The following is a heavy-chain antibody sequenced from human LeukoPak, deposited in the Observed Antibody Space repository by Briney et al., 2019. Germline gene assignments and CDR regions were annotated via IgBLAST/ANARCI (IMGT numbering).Heavy chain of an antibody. J-gene: IGHJ4*02. CDR3: VKVAKYYYGSETYYFFEH. D-gene: IGHD3-10*01. Sequence: QPGGSLRLSCAASGFTFTTYWMSWVRQLPGKGLEWVANRNQDGAEKYYVDSVKGRFTISRDNAKNSLDLQMNSLRVEDTGIYYCVKVAKYYYGSETYYFFEHWGQGTPVTASS. CDR1: GFTFTTYW. V-gene: IGHV3-7*01. CDR2: RNQDGAEK.